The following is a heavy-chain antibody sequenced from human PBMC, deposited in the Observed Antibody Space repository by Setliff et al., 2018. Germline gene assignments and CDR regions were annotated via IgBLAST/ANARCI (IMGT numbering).Heavy chain of an antibody. CDR2: ISAYNGNT. V-gene: IGHV1-18*01. D-gene: IGHD3-3*01. Sequence: ASVKVSCKASGYTFTSYGISWVRQAPGQGLEWMGWISAYNGNTNYAQKLQGRVTMTTDTSTSTAYMELRSLRSDDTAVYYCARDLAGYDFRSGYSRGAYYYYYMDVWGKGTTVTVSS. J-gene: IGHJ6*03. CDR1: GYTFTSYG. CDR3: ARDLAGYDFRSGYSRGAYYYYYMDV.